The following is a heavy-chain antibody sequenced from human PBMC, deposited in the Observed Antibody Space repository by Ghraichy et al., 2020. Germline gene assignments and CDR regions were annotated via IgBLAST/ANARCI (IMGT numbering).Heavy chain of an antibody. Sequence: GGSLRLSCVASGFTFSSYSINWVRQAPGKGLEWVSSITGSGSQRYYADSVKGRFTISRDNAKNSVFLQMNSLRAEDTAVYYCATFGGSSWYAGYDGMDVWGQGTTVTVSS. CDR3: ATFGGSSWYAGYDGMDV. V-gene: IGHV3-21*01. CDR2: ITGSGSQR. CDR1: GFTFSSYS. D-gene: IGHD3-16*01. J-gene: IGHJ6*02.